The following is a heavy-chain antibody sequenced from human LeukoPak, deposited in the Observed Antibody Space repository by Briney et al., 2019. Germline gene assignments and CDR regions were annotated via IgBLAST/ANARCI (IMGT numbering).Heavy chain of an antibody. J-gene: IGHJ6*03. V-gene: IGHV7-4-1*02. D-gene: IGHD6-6*01. CDR3: ARAQWYSSSSYYYYYYMDV. CDR1: GYTFASYA. Sequence: ASVKVSCKASGYTFASYAMNWVRQAPGQGLEWMGWINTNTGNPTYAQGFTGRFVFSLDTSVSTAYLQISSLKAEDTAVYYCARAQWYSSSSYYYYYYMDVRGKGTTVTVSS. CDR2: INTNTGNP.